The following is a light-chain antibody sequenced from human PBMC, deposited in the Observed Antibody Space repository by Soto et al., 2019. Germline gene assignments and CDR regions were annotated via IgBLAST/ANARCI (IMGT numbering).Light chain of an antibody. CDR1: SSDVGGYNY. CDR2: EVN. J-gene: IGLJ2*01. Sequence: QLVLTQPASVSGSPGQSITISCTGTSSDVGGYNYVSWYQQHPGKAPKLMIYEVNNRPSGISNRFSGFKSGTMASLTISGLQAEDEADYYCSSYTSSSTLVFGGGTKVTVL. CDR3: SSYTSSSTLV. V-gene: IGLV2-14*01.